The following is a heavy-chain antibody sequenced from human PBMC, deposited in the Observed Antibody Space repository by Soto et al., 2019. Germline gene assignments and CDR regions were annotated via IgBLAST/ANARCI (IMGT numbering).Heavy chain of an antibody. Sequence: ASVKVSCKASGYTFTSYGISWVRQAPGQGLEWMGWISAYNGNTNYAQKLQGRVTMTTDTSTSTAYMELRSLRSDDTAVYYCARGNFWSGYYTEPYGMDVWGQGTTVTSP. J-gene: IGHJ6*02. CDR1: GYTFTSYG. V-gene: IGHV1-18*01. CDR2: ISAYNGNT. D-gene: IGHD3-3*01. CDR3: ARGNFWSGYYTEPYGMDV.